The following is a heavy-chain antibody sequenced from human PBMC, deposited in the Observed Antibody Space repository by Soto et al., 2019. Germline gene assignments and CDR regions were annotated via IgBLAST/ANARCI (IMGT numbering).Heavy chain of an antibody. Sequence: ASVKVSCKASGYTFTGYYMHWVRQAPGQGLEWMGWINPNSGGTNYTQKFQGRVTMTRDTSISTAYMELSRLRSDDTAVYYCASAHRFLEWLLFDYWGQGTLVTVSS. CDR1: GYTFTGYY. CDR2: INPNSGGT. D-gene: IGHD3-3*01. CDR3: ASAHRFLEWLLFDY. J-gene: IGHJ4*02. V-gene: IGHV1-2*02.